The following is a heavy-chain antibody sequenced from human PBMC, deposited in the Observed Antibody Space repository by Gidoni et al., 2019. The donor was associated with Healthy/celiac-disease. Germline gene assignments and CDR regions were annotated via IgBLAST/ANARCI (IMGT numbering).Heavy chain of an antibody. CDR1: GGPISSSSYY. CDR3: ARRRQYSGYVKFFDY. V-gene: IGHV4-39*01. CDR2: IYYSGST. D-gene: IGHD5-12*01. J-gene: IGHJ4*02. Sequence: QLQLQESRAGLVKPSETLSLTCTVAGGPISSSSYYWGWIRQPPGKGLEWIGSIYYSGSTYYNPSLKSRVTISVDTSKNQFSLKLSSVTAADTAVYYCARRRQYSGYVKFFDYWGQGTLVTVSS.